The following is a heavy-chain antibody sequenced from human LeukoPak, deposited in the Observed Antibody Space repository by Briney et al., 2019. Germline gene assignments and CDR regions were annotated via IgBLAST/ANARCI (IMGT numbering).Heavy chain of an antibody. V-gene: IGHV4-59*08. CDR2: IYYSGST. J-gene: IGHJ4*02. CDR1: GGSISSYY. Sequence: SETLSLTRTVSGGSISSYYWSWIRQPPGKGLEWIGYIYYSGSTNYNPSLKSRVTISVDTSKNQFSLKLSSVTAADTAVYYCASTPAHDDILTGYFYFDYWGQGTLVTVSS. CDR3: ASTPAHDDILTGYFYFDY. D-gene: IGHD3-9*01.